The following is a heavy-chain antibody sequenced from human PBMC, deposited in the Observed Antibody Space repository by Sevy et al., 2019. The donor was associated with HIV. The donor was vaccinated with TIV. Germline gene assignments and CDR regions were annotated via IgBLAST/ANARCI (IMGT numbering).Heavy chain of an antibody. CDR1: GFTFSSYG. D-gene: IGHD3-22*01. Sequence: GGSLRLSCAASGFTFSSYGMHWVRQAPGKGLEWVAVISYDGSNKYYADSVKGRFTISRDNSKNTLYLQMNSLRAEDTAVYYCARARITMIEVASGAFDIWGQGTMVTVSS. V-gene: IGHV3-30*03. J-gene: IGHJ3*02. CDR3: ARARITMIEVASGAFDI. CDR2: ISYDGSNK.